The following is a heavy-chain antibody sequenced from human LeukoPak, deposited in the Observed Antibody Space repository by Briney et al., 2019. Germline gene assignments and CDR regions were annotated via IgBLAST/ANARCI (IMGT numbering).Heavy chain of an antibody. CDR2: ISSSSSYI. Sequence: PGGSLRLSCAASGFTFGSYSMNWVRQAPGKGLGWVSSISSSSSYIYYADSVKGRFTISRDNAKNSLYLQMNILRAEDTAVYYCAPQGIAVADYWGQGTLVTVSS. CDR3: APQGIAVADY. D-gene: IGHD6-19*01. V-gene: IGHV3-21*01. J-gene: IGHJ4*02. CDR1: GFTFGSYS.